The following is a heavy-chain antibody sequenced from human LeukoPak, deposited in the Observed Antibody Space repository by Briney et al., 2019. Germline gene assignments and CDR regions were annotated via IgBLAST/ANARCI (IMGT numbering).Heavy chain of an antibody. CDR1: GFTFSSYS. CDR2: ISSSSSTI. J-gene: IGHJ3*02. Sequence: PGGSLRLYCAASGFTFSSYSMNWVPQAPGKGPEGVSDISSSSSTIYYAASVKGRFTISRDNAKNSLYLQMNSLRAEDTAVYYCARGPGVITDDAFDIWGQETMVTVSS. D-gene: IGHD3-16*01. V-gene: IGHV3-48*04. CDR3: ARGPGVITDDAFDI.